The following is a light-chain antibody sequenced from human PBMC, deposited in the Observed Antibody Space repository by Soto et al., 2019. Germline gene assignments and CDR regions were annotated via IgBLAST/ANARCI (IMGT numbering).Light chain of an antibody. CDR2: TAS. CDR3: LQDGDYPQT. Sequence: AIQMTQSPSSLSASIGDRVTITCRASQDIRKELGWYQQKPGKVPKLLIYTASTLQSGVPSRFSGSGSGTDFTLTIDSLQPEDFATYYYLQDGDYPQTFCPGTKVDFK. J-gene: IGKJ3*01. V-gene: IGKV1-6*01. CDR1: QDIRKE.